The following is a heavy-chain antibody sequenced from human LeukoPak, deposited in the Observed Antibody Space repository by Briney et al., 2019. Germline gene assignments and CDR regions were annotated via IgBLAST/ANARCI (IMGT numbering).Heavy chain of an antibody. V-gene: IGHV4-34*12. Sequence: SETLSLTCGVYGGSFSGYYWTWIRQTPEMGLEWVGEIIHTGRTNYSPSLTSRLTISVDTSKNQFSLKLSSVTAADTAVYYCARHYYDSSGYFMPNHITNAFDIWGQGQWSPSLQ. CDR3: ARHYYDSSGYFMPNHITNAFDI. CDR2: IIHTGRT. CDR1: GGSFSGYY. D-gene: IGHD3-22*01. J-gene: IGHJ3*02.